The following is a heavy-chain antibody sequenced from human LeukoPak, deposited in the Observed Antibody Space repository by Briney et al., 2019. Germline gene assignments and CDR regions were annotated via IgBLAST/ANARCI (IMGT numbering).Heavy chain of an antibody. CDR1: GGSFSDYY. V-gene: IGHV4-34*01. D-gene: IGHD3-3*01. J-gene: IGHJ3*02. CDR2: INHSGST. Sequence: SETLSLTCAVYGGSFSDYYWSWIRKPPGKGLEWIGEINHSGSTNYNPSLKSRVTISVDTSKNQFSLKLNSVTAADTAVYYCAREKAGPVIFGVVVIDAFDIWGRGTRVTVSS. CDR3: AREKAGPVIFGVVVIDAFDI.